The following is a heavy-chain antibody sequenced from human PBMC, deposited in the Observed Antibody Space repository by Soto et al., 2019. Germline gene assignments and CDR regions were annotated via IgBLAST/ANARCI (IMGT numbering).Heavy chain of an antibody. CDR1: GFTFCTYA. CDR3: ARSEDTAMTYYYFDY. Sequence: QVQLVESGGGVVQPGRSLRLSCAASGFTFCTYAIHWVRQAPGKGLEWVAVISYDGSNKYYADSVKGRFTISRDNSKNTLYLQMNSLRAEDTAVYYCARSEDTAMTYYYFDYWGQGTLVTVSS. V-gene: IGHV3-30-3*01. J-gene: IGHJ4*01. D-gene: IGHD5-18*01. CDR2: ISYDGSNK.